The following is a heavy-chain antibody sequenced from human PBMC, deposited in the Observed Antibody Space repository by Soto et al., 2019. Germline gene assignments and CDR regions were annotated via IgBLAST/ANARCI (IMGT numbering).Heavy chain of an antibody. J-gene: IGHJ3*02. Sequence: QVQLVQSGAEVKKPGSSVKVSCKVSGGTFSSYTISWVRQAPGQGLEWMGRIIPILGIANYAQKFQGRVTITADKSTSTAYMELSSLRSEDTAVYYCLRVDAFDIWGQGTMVTVSS. CDR3: LRVDAFDI. CDR1: GGTFSSYT. CDR2: IIPILGIA. V-gene: IGHV1-69*02.